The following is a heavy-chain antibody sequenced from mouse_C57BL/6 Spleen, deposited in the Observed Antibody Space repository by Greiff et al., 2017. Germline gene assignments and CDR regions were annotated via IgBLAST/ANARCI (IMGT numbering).Heavy chain of an antibody. D-gene: IGHD1-1*01. J-gene: IGHJ2*01. CDR3: AHYYDSSERYDFDY. V-gene: IGHV1-9*01. Sequence: VKLQQSGAELMKPGASVKLSCKATGYTFTGYWIQWVKQRPGHGLEWIGEILPAGGSTNYNQKFKGKATFTADTSSNTAYMQLSSLTTEDSAIYDCAHYYDSSERYDFDYWGQGTTLTVSS. CDR1: GYTFTGYW. CDR2: ILPAGGST.